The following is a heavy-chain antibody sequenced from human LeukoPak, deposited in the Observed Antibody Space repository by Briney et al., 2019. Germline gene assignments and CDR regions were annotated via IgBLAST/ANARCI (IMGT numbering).Heavy chain of an antibody. J-gene: IGHJ4*02. V-gene: IGHV3-48*03. CDR2: ISSSGSTI. D-gene: IGHD3-3*01. CDR3: ARDELWSGSAVGY. Sequence: AGGSLRLSCAASGFTFSSYEMNWVRQAPGKGLEWVSYISSSGSTIYYADSVKGRFTISRDNAKNSLYLQMNSLRAEDTAVYYCARDELWSGSAVGYWGQGTLVTVSS. CDR1: GFTFSSYE.